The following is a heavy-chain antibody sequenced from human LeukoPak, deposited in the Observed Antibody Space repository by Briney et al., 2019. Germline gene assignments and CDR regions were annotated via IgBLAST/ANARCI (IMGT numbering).Heavy chain of an antibody. J-gene: IGHJ4*02. CDR3: ARTMGSSWYSVY. V-gene: IGHV1-24*01. CDR1: GYTLTELS. D-gene: IGHD6-13*01. Sequence: ASVKVSCKVSGYTLTELSMHWVRQAPGKGLEWMGGFDPEDGETIYAQKFQGRVTMTEDTSTDTAYMELSSLRSEDTAVYYCARTMGSSWYSVYWGQGTLVTVSS. CDR2: FDPEDGET.